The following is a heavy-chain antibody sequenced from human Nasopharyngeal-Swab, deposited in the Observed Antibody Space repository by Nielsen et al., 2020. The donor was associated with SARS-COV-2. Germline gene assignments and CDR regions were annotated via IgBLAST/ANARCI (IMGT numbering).Heavy chain of an antibody. J-gene: IGHJ4*02. V-gene: IGHV4-34*01. CDR1: GGAFSFYC. D-gene: IGHD3-22*01. CDR2: INHSGST. CDR3: ARGLGQYYYDSSGYYFFDY. Sequence: SETLCLTCAVYGGAFSFYCWSWVRQASGKGMEGFGEINHSGSTNNHPCLKSGFTISVDTSKNQFPLKLSSVTAADTAVYYCARGLGQYYYDSSGYYFFDYWGQGTLVTVSS.